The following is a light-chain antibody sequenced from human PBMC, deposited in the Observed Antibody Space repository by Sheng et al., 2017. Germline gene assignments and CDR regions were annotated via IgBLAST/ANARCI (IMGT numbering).Light chain of an antibody. Sequence: DIVMTQSPDSLAVSLGERATINCKSSQSLLYSSNNKNYLAWYQQKPGQPPKLLIYWASTRDFGVPDRFSGSGSGSDFTLTISTLQAEDFAVYHCQQYNNWPPAFGQGTRLEIK. V-gene: IGKV4-1*01. CDR2: WAS. CDR1: QSLLYSSNNKNY. J-gene: IGKJ5*01. CDR3: QQYNNWPPA.